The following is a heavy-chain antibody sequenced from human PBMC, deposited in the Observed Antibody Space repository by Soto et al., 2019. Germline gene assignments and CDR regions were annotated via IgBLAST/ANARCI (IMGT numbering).Heavy chain of an antibody. Sequence: ASVKVSCKASGYTFTSYDINWVRQATGQGLEWMGWMNPNSGNTGYAQKFQGRVTMTRNTSISTAYMELSSLRSEDTAVYYCARYTVTTDYYYMGVWGKGTTVTVSS. J-gene: IGHJ6*03. CDR2: MNPNSGNT. CDR3: ARYTVTTDYYYMGV. D-gene: IGHD4-17*01. V-gene: IGHV1-8*01. CDR1: GYTFTSYD.